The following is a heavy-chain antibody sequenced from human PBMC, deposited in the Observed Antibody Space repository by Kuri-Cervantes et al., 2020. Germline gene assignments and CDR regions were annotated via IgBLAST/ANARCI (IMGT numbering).Heavy chain of an antibody. J-gene: IGHJ4*02. CDR1: GGTFSSYA. CDR2: IIPLFRTP. D-gene: IGHD6-13*01. Sequence: SVKVSCKASGGTFSSYAINWMRQAPGHGLEWMGAIIPLFRTPNYAQRFQGRVTMTTDTSTSTAYMELRSLRSDDTAVYYCARDRHSSSWCADIPFDYWGQGTLVTVSS. V-gene: IGHV1-69*05. CDR3: ARDRHSSSWCADIPFDY.